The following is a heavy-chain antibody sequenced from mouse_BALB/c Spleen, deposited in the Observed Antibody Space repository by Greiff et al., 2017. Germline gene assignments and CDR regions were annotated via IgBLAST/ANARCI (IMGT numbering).Heavy chain of an antibody. V-gene: IGHV5-6*01. CDR3: AREANDYDAGY. CDR1: GFTFSSYG. CDR2: ISSGGSYT. J-gene: IGHJ2*01. Sequence: EVHLVESGGDLVKPGGSLKLSCAASGFTFSSYGMSWVRQTPDKRLEWVATISSGGSYTYYPDSVKGRFTISRDNAKNTLYLQMSSLKSEDTAMYYCAREANDYDAGYWGQGTTLTVSS. D-gene: IGHD2-4*01.